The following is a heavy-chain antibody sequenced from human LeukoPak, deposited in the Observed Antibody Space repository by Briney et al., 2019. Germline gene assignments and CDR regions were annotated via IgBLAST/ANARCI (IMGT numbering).Heavy chain of an antibody. CDR2: IYYTGST. CDR3: ARVNYYDSSGYYPFDY. V-gene: IGHV4-59*01. Sequence: KPSETLSLTCTVPGGSISSYYWSWIRQPPGKGLEWIGYIYYTGSTNYNPSLKSRVTISVDTSKNQFSLKLSSVTAADTAVYYCARVNYYDSSGYYPFDYWGQGTLVTVSS. D-gene: IGHD3-22*01. J-gene: IGHJ4*02. CDR1: GGSISSYY.